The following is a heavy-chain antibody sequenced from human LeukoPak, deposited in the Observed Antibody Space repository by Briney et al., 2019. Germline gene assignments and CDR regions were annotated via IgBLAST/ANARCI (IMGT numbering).Heavy chain of an antibody. Sequence: GESLKISCKGSGYSFTNYYIAWVRQMPGKGLECMGIIYPGDSAIRYSPSFQGHVTISADKSISTASLQWSSLRTSDTAMYYCARRGSREEKTGNDAFDIWGQGTVVTVSS. V-gene: IGHV5-51*01. CDR2: IYPGDSAI. J-gene: IGHJ3*02. CDR3: ARRGSREEKTGNDAFDI. CDR1: GYSFTNYY. D-gene: IGHD1-1*01.